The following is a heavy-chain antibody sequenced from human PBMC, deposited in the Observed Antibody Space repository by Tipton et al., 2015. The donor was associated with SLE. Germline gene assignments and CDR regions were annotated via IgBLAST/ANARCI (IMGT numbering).Heavy chain of an antibody. J-gene: IGHJ4*02. CDR2: IYYSGST. D-gene: IGHD3-10*01. Sequence: TLSLTCTVSGGSISSHYWTWIRQHPGKGLEWIGYIYYSGSTYYNPSLKSRVTISVDTSKNQFSLKLSSVTAADTAVYYCAREVGVGAYYFDYWGQGTLVTVSS. CDR3: AREVGVGAYYFDY. V-gene: IGHV4-31*03. CDR1: GGSISSHY.